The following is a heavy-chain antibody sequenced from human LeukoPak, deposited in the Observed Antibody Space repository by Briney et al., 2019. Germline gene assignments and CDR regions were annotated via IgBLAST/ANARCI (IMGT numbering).Heavy chain of an antibody. CDR3: ARWIAARVWFDP. CDR1: GYTFTNYA. V-gene: IGHV1-18*01. D-gene: IGHD6-6*01. J-gene: IGHJ5*02. CDR2: ISAYNGVA. Sequence: ASVKVSCKASGYTFTNYAVSWVRQAPGQGLEWMGWISAYNGVAHYPRNFQDRVTMTIDTSTTTVYMELRGLRSDDTAVYYCARWIAARVWFDPWGQGTLVTVSS.